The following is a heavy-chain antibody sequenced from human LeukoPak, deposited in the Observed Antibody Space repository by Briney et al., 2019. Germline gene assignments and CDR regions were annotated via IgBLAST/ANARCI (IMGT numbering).Heavy chain of an antibody. CDR2: ISAGNGNT. CDR1: GYTFTSYA. Sequence: GASVTVSFKASGYTFTSYAMHWVRQAPGQRLEWMGWISAGNGNTKCSQKFQGRVTITRDTSASTAYMELSSLRSEDTAVYYCARVQTAYSSGWYEVYYYYGMDVWGQGTTVTVSS. CDR3: ARVQTAYSSGWYEVYYYYGMDV. J-gene: IGHJ6*02. V-gene: IGHV1-3*01. D-gene: IGHD6-19*01.